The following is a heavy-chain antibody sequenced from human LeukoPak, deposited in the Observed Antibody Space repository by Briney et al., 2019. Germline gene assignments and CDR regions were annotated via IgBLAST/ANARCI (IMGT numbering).Heavy chain of an antibody. Sequence: SETLSLTCTVSGGSISSGGYSWSWIRQPPGKGLEWIASIYYSGSTYYNPSLKSRVTISVDTSKNQFSLKLNYVTAADTAVYYCARRNYYFDYWGQGTLVTVSS. CDR1: GGSISSGGYS. CDR3: ARRNYYFDY. CDR2: IYYSGST. J-gene: IGHJ4*02. V-gene: IGHV4-30-2*03.